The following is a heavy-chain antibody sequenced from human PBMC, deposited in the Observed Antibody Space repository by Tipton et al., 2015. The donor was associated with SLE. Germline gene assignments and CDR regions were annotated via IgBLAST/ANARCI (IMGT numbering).Heavy chain of an antibody. V-gene: IGHV4-31*03. CDR2: IYYSGST. CDR1: GGSISSGGYY. J-gene: IGHJ3*02. Sequence: TLSLTCTVSGGSISSGGYYWSWIRQHPGKGLEGIGYIYYSGSTYYTPSLKSRVTISVDTSKNQFSLKLSSVTAADTAVYYCAREGWGSKYAFDIWGQGTMVTVSS. D-gene: IGHD2-21*01. CDR3: AREGWGSKYAFDI.